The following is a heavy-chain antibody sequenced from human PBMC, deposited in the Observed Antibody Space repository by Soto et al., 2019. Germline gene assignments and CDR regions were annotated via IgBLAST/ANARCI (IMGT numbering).Heavy chain of an antibody. CDR1: GYSFTSYW. CDR3: ARHASHIAAAGGVENLYYYYGMDV. Sequence: PGESLKISCKGSGYSFTSYWIGWVRQMPGKGLEWMGIIYPGDSDTRYSPSFQGQVTISADKSISTAYLQWSSLKASDTAMYYCARHASHIAAAGGVENLYYYYGMDVWGQGTTVTVSS. CDR2: IYPGDSDT. J-gene: IGHJ6*02. V-gene: IGHV5-51*01. D-gene: IGHD6-13*01.